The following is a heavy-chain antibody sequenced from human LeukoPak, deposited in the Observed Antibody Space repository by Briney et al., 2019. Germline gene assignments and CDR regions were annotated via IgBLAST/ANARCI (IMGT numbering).Heavy chain of an antibody. CDR2: IYYSGST. CDR3: ATNRDSSGYYVDY. J-gene: IGHJ4*02. V-gene: IGHV4-31*03. D-gene: IGHD3-22*01. CDR1: GGSISSGGYY. Sequence: SETLSLTCTVSGGSISSGGYYWCWIRQHPGKGLEWIGYIYYSGSTYYNPSLKSRVTISVDTSKNQFSLKLSSVTAADTAVYYCATNRDSSGYYVDYWGQGTLVTVSS.